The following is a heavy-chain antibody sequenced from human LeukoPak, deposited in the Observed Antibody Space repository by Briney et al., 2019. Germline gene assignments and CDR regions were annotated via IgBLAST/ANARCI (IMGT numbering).Heavy chain of an antibody. J-gene: IGHJ4*02. CDR2: IYYSGST. CDR3: ARLVYYDSSGSRYHIDY. D-gene: IGHD3-22*01. Sequence: SETLSLTCTVSGGSITSYYWSWIRQPPGKGLEWIGSIYYSGSTNYNPSLKSRVTISVDTSKNQFSLKLSSVTAADTAVYYCARLVYYDSSGSRYHIDYWGQGTLVTVSS. CDR1: GGSITSYY. V-gene: IGHV4-59*01.